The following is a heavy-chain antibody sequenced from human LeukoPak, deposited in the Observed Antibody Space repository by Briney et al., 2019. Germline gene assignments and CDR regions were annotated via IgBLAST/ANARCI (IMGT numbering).Heavy chain of an antibody. V-gene: IGHV4-34*01. Sequence: SETLSLTCAGYGGSFSNYYWSWIRQPPGKGLEWIGEINHRGGTNSNPSLKSRVTLSVDTSKTQFSLRLSSVTAADTAVYYCARGKTPSSWYPDYWGQGTLVTVSS. CDR1: GGSFSNYY. CDR3: ARGKTPSSWYPDY. D-gene: IGHD6-13*01. CDR2: INHRGGT. J-gene: IGHJ4*02.